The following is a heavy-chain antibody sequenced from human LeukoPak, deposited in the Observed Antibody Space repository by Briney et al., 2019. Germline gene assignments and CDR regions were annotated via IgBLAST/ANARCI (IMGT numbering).Heavy chain of an antibody. CDR3: AGHHPRNTVDF. D-gene: IGHD2/OR15-2a*01. CDR2: INHSGST. CDR1: GGSFSGYY. Sequence: PSETLSLTCAVYGGSFSGYYWSWIRQPPGKGLEWIGEINHSGSTNYNPSLKSRVTISLDTSKNQFSLKLSSVAAADTAVYYCAGHHPRNTVDFWGQGTLVTVSS. J-gene: IGHJ4*02. V-gene: IGHV4-34*01.